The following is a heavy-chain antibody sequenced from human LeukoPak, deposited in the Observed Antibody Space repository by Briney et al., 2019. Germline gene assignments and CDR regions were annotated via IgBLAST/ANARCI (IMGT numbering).Heavy chain of an antibody. Sequence: HGESLKISCKGSGYNFTSYWIAWVRQMPGKGLERMGIIYPGDSDTRYSPSFQGQVTISADKSISTAYLQWSSLKASDTAMYYCARHRGGVATISEADYWGQGTLVTVSS. V-gene: IGHV5-51*01. D-gene: IGHD5-12*01. J-gene: IGHJ4*02. CDR3: ARHRGGVATISEADY. CDR1: GYNFTSYW. CDR2: IYPGDSDT.